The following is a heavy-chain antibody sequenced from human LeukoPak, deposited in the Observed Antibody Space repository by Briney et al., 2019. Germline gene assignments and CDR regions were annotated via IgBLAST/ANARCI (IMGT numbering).Heavy chain of an antibody. CDR1: GYTFTGYY. CDR3: AREEDCTNGVCYLDY. CDR2: INPNSGGT. Sequence: ASVKVSCTASGYTFTGYYMHWVRQAPGQGLEWMGWINPNSGGTNYAQKFQGRVTMTRDTSISTAYMELSRLRSDDTAVYYCAREEDCTNGVCYLDYWGQGTLVTVSS. V-gene: IGHV1-2*02. D-gene: IGHD2-8*01. J-gene: IGHJ4*02.